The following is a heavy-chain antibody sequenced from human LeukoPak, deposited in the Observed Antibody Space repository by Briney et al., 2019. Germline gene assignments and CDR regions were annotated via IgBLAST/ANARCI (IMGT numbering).Heavy chain of an antibody. CDR2: IVGSGRTI. Sequence: GSLRLSCAASGFTFSSYEMNWGRPAPGKGLGWVSSIVGSGRTIHYSDSVKGRFTVSRDNAKNSLYLQMNRLRAEDTADYYCARDMGYCSGGSCYGRRYFDYWGQGTLVTVSS. CDR3: ARDMGYCSGGSCYGRRYFDY. D-gene: IGHD2-15*01. V-gene: IGHV3-48*03. J-gene: IGHJ4*02. CDR1: GFTFSSYE.